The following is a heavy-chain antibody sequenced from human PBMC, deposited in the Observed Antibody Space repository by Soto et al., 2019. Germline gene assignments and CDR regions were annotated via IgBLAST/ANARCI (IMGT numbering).Heavy chain of an antibody. V-gene: IGHV4-39*01. Sequence: QLQLQESGPGLVKPSETLSLTCTVSSAPVSSTTYTWGWIRQPPGKGLEWVARVYYGGRSYYNPTFTRRVTVSVDTPTNQFSLKITSVTAGDTAVYYCARLNGCCVRGICLGHYAMDVWGQGTTVTVSS. J-gene: IGHJ6*02. CDR3: ARLNGCCVRGICLGHYAMDV. CDR2: VYYGGRS. CDR1: SAPVSSTTYT. D-gene: IGHD3-10*02.